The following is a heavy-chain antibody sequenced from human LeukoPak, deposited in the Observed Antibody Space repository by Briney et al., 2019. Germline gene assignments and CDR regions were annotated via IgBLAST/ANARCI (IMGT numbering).Heavy chain of an antibody. CDR3: ARGGDILTGYYGNWFDP. V-gene: IGHV4-59*01. CDR2: VYYSGST. Sequence: SETLSLTCTVSGVSIRNYYWSWIRQPPGKGLEWIGYVYYSGSTNYNPSLKSRVTISVDTSKNQFSLKLSSVTAADTAVYYCARGGDILTGYYGNWFDPWGQGTLVTVSS. J-gene: IGHJ5*02. D-gene: IGHD3-9*01. CDR1: GVSIRNYY.